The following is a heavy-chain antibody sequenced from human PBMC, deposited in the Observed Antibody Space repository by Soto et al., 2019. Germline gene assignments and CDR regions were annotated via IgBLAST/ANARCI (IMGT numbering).Heavy chain of an antibody. CDR1: GYTFTSYD. D-gene: IGHD5-12*01. Sequence: QVQLVQSGAEVKKPGASVKVSCKASGYTFTSYDINWVRQATGQGLEWMGWMNPNSGNTGYAQKFQGRVTMTRNTSISTAYMELSSLRSEDTAVYYCARGVSGYDTNYYYYYYMDVWGKGTTVTVSS. J-gene: IGHJ6*03. CDR3: ARGVSGYDTNYYYYYYMDV. V-gene: IGHV1-8*01. CDR2: MNPNSGNT.